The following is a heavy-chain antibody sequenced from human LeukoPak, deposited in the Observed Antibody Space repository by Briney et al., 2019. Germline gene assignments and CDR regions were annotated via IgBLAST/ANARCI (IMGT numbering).Heavy chain of an antibody. CDR2: FIPVLRTA. J-gene: IGHJ3*02. V-gene: IGHV1-69*05. CDR3: VRDKGLTGDSCAFDI. D-gene: IGHD1-20*01. CDR1: GDTSDTYA. Sequence: SVKVSCKASGDTSDTYAISWVRQAPGQGLEWMGGFIPVLRTANYARKFQDRVTITMDESTNTDYMEMSSLRSDDTAVYYCVRDKGLTGDSCAFDIWGQGTLVTVSS.